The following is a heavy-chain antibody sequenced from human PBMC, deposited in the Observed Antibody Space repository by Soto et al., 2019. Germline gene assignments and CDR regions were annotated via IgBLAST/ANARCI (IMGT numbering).Heavy chain of an antibody. Sequence: QITLKESGPTLVKPTQTLTLTCTFSGFSLSTSGVGVGWIRQPPGKALEWLALIYWDDDKRYSPSLKSRLTISKDTSKHQVVLTMTNMDPVDTATYYCAHSGVHNGQQLGYYYGMDVWGQGTTVTVSS. V-gene: IGHV2-5*02. J-gene: IGHJ6*02. CDR3: AHSGVHNGQQLGYYYGMDV. CDR1: GFSLSTSGVG. CDR2: IYWDDDK. D-gene: IGHD6-13*01.